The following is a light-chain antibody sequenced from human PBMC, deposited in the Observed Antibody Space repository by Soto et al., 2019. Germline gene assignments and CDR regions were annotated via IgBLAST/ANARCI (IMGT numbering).Light chain of an antibody. V-gene: IGLV1-44*01. J-gene: IGLJ2*01. CDR2: SHN. CDR1: RSNIGSNN. Sequence: QSVLTQPPSASGTPGQRVTISCSGSRSNIGSNNVNWYQHFPGTAPKLLIHSHNQRPSGVPDRFSGSKSGTSASLAIRGLQSEDEADYYCAAWDDSLSGVVFGGGTKLTVL. CDR3: AAWDDSLSGVV.